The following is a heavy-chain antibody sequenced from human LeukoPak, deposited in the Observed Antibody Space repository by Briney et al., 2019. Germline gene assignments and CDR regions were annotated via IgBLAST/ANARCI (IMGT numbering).Heavy chain of an antibody. J-gene: IGHJ4*02. CDR2: IYYSGST. CDR3: ARLRSGDAATVY. V-gene: IGHV4-39*01. Sequence: SETLSLTCTVSGGSISSSYYFWGWIRQPPGKGLEWIGSIYYSGSTYYSPSLQSRVTISSDTSKNHFSLRLTSVTAADTAVYYCARLRSGDAATVYWGQGTLVTVSS. CDR1: GGSISSSYYF. D-gene: IGHD5-18*01.